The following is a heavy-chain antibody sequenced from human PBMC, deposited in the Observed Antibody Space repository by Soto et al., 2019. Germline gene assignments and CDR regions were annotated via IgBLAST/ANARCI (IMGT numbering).Heavy chain of an antibody. J-gene: IGHJ4*02. D-gene: IGHD3-3*01. CDR2: IKSKTDGGTT. V-gene: IGHV3-15*07. Sequence: EVQLVESGGDLVKPGGSLRLSCAASGFTFTNAWMNWVRQAPGKGLEWVGRIKSKTDGGTTDYAAPVKGRFTISRDDSKNTLSLQMNSLKTEDTAVYYCNTGSYDFWSGSRDYWGQGTLVTVSS. CDR3: NTGSYDFWSGSRDY. CDR1: GFTFTNAW.